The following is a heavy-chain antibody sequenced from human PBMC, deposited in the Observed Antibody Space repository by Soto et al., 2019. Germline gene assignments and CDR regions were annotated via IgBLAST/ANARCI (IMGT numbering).Heavy chain of an antibody. D-gene: IGHD2-21*01. CDR1: GGTFSSYT. V-gene: IGHV1-69*02. CDR3: ASPNPQRGSGFLFDS. J-gene: IGHJ4*02. CDR2: IIPILGIT. Sequence: QVQLVQSGAEVKKPGSSVKVSCKASGGTFSSYTISWVRQAPGQGLEWMGRIIPILGITNYAQKFQGRVTNTADKSARPAYMELSSLSSADTAVSYCASPNPQRGSGFLFDSWGQGTLVTVSS.